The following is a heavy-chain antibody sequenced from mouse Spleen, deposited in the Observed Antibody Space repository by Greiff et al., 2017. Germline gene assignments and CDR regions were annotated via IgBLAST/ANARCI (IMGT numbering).Heavy chain of an antibody. V-gene: IGHV1-42*01. CDR3: ARYPSSGPWFAY. Sequence: VQLQQSGPELVKPGASVKISCKASGYSFTGYYMNWVKQSPEKSLEWIGEINPSTGGTTYNQKFKAKATLTVDKSSSTAYMQLKSLTSEDSAVYYCARYPSSGPWFAYWGQGTLVTVSA. D-gene: IGHD3-2*02. J-gene: IGHJ3*01. CDR1: GYSFTGYY. CDR2: INPSTGGT.